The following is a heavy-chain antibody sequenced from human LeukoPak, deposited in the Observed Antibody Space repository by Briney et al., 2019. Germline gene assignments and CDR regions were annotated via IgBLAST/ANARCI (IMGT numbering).Heavy chain of an antibody. V-gene: IGHV4-59*01. J-gene: IGHJ5*02. CDR1: GGSISSYY. CDR2: IYYSGST. Sequence: SETLSLTCTVSGGSISSYYWSWIRQPPGKGLEWIGYIYYSGSTNYNPSLKSRVTISLDTSKNQFSLNLNSVTAADTAVCYRAREGDKYANWFDTWGQGTLVTVSS. D-gene: IGHD2-8*01. CDR3: AREGDKYANWFDT.